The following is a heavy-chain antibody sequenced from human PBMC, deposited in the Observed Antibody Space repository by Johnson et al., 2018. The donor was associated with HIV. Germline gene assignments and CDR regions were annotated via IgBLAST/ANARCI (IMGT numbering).Heavy chain of an antibody. J-gene: IGHJ3*02. CDR1: EFSFSTYA. V-gene: IGHV3-30*14. Sequence: QVQLVESGGGVVQPGRSLRLSCAAYEFSFSTYALHWVRQAPGEGLEWVAVISYDGVNKYYADSVKGRFTVSRDNSKNTLYLQMNSLRAEDTAVYYCAREMAATNAWALDIWGKGTMVTVSS. CDR3: AREMAATNAWALDI. CDR2: ISYDGVNK. D-gene: IGHD5-24*01.